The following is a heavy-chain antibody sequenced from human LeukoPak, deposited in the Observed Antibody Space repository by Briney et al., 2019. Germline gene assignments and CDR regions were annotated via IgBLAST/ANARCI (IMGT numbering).Heavy chain of an antibody. CDR1: GFTFSSYW. D-gene: IGHD3-16*01. J-gene: IGHJ4*02. CDR3: ARDRFYLGV. V-gene: IGHV3-7*04. Sequence: AGGSLRLSCAASGFTFSSYWMHWVRQAPGKGLEWVANIKLDGTEKYYVDSVKGRFTISRDNAKNSLYLQMNSLRAEDTAAYYCARDRFYLGVWGQGTLVTVSS. CDR2: IKLDGTEK.